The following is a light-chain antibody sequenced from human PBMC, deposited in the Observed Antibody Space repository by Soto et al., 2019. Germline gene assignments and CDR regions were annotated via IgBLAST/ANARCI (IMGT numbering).Light chain of an antibody. CDR2: DAS. V-gene: IGKV1-5*01. Sequence: IAHSASSLSASVEDRVTITCLASQGISNYLAWYQQKPGKVPKLLIYDASTLDGGVPSRFSGRRSGTEFTLTISSLQPDDFAAYYCQQYNSYSQTFGQGTKVDI. CDR1: QGISNY. J-gene: IGKJ1*01. CDR3: QQYNSYSQT.